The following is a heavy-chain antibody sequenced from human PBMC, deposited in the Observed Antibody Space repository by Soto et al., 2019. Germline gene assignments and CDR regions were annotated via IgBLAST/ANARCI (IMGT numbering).Heavy chain of an antibody. J-gene: IGHJ4*02. D-gene: IGHD6-19*01. CDR1: GFTFSTHA. V-gene: IGHV3-23*01. Sequence: PGGSVRLSCAASGFTFSTHAMSWVRQAPGKGLEWVSSISSGGTTTFYAASVEGRFTISRDKSKNTLYLQMNSLRADDTAVYYCAREGGSIGGWFGRKFDSWGQGTQVTVS. CDR3: AREGGSIGGWFGRKFDS. CDR2: ISSGGTTT.